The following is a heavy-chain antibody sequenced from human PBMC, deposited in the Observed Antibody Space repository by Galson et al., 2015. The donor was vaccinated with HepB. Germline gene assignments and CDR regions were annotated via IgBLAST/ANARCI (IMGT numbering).Heavy chain of an antibody. D-gene: IGHD5-24*01. CDR2: VNPRSGAT. CDR3: VRLQDDSEGFYLYFDL. V-gene: IGHV1-2*02. J-gene: IGHJ2*01. Sequence: SVKVSCKASGYTFTGNYIHWVRQAPGQGLERMGWVNPRSGATNYAQKFQGRVTMTRDTSIYTAYMELSSLRSDDTAVYYCVRLQDDSEGFYLYFDLWGRGTLVTVSS. CDR1: GYTFTGNY.